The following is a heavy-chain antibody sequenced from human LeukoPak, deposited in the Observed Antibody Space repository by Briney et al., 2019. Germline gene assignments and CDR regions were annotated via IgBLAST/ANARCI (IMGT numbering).Heavy chain of an antibody. V-gene: IGHV3-66*01. CDR3: ARDRGVRDSAFDY. CDR1: GFTVSSNY. J-gene: IGHJ4*02. Sequence: GGSLRLSCAASGFTVSSNYMSWVRQAPGKGLEWVSVIYSGGSTYYADSVKGRFTISRDNSKNTLYLQMNSLRAEDTAVYYCARDRGVRDSAFDYWGQGTLVTVSS. D-gene: IGHD3-10*01. CDR2: IYSGGST.